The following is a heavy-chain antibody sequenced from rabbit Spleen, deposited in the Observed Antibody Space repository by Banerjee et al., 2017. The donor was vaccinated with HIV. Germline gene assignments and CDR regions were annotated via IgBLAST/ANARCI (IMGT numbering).Heavy chain of an antibody. V-gene: IGHV1S40*01. J-gene: IGHJ6*01. CDR2: IDAGSSGFT. CDR3: ARDTGSSFSSYGMDL. CDR1: GFSFSNRYY. D-gene: IGHD8-1*01. Sequence: QSLEESGGDLVKPGASLTLTCIASGFSFSNRYYMCWVRQAPGKGLEWVVCIDAGSSGFTYFASWAKGRFTISKTSSTTVTLQMTSLTAADTATYFCARDTGSSFSSYGMDLWGQGTLVTVS.